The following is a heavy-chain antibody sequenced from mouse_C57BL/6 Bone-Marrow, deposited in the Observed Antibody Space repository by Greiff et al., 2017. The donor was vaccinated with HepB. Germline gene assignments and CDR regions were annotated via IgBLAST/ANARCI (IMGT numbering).Heavy chain of an antibody. CDR2: INPSNGGT. Sequence: QVQLQQPGTELVKPGASVKLSCKASGYTFTSYWMHWVKQRPGQGLEWIGNINPSNGGTNYNEKFKSKATLTVDKSSSTAYMQLSSLTSGDSAVYYCARGGLAYITTVVEGFAYWGQGTLVTVSA. J-gene: IGHJ3*01. D-gene: IGHD1-1*01. V-gene: IGHV1-53*01. CDR3: ARGGLAYITTVVEGFAY. CDR1: GYTFTSYW.